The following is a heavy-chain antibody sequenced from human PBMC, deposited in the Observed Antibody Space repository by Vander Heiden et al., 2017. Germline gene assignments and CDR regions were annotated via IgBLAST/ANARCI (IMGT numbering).Heavy chain of an antibody. V-gene: IGHV3-33*01. D-gene: IGHD6-6*01. CDR3: ARDLSRRSSYRYFDY. Sequence: QVQLVESGGGVVQPGRSLRLSCAASGFTFSSYGMHWVRQAPGKGLEWVAVIWYDGSNKYYADSVKGRFTISRDNSKNTPYLQMNSLRAEDTAVYYCARDLSRRSSYRYFDYWGQGTLVTVSS. CDR1: GFTFSSYG. J-gene: IGHJ4*02. CDR2: IWYDGSNK.